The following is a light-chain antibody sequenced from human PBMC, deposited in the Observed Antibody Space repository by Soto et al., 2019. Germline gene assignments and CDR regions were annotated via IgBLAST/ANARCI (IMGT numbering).Light chain of an antibody. CDR3: QQSYSLPT. V-gene: IGKV1-39*01. Sequence: DIQMTQSPSSLSASVGDRVTITCRASQSISPYLNWYQQKSGKTPKLLIHSPSILQSVVPSRFSGSGAGTDFTLTISSLQPEDSATYYCQQSYSLPTFGGGTKVEIK. CDR1: QSISPY. J-gene: IGKJ4*01. CDR2: SPS.